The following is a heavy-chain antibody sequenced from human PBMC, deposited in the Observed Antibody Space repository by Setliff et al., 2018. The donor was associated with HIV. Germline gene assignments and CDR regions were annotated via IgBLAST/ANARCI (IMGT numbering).Heavy chain of an antibody. CDR1: GFAVESTH. CDR3: ARGDFDL. D-gene: IGHD2-21*01. V-gene: IGHV3-53*01. CDR2: IYPVPNT. Sequence: GGSLRLSCAVSGFAVESTHMSWVRQVPGKGLEWLSVIYPVPNTHYADSVKGRFTIFGDRRKNTLFLQMNNVRVNDTAIYYCARGDFDLWGRGTLVTVSS. J-gene: IGHJ2*01.